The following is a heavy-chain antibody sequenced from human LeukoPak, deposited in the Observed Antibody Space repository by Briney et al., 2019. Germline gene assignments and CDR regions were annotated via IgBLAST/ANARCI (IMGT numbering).Heavy chain of an antibody. Sequence: GGSLRLSCAASGFTFSSYSMNWVRQAPGKGLEWVSSISSSSSYIYYADSVKGRFTISRDNAKNSLYLQMNSLRAEDTAVYYCARESRELPYYFDYWGQGTLVTVSS. CDR1: GFTFSSYS. CDR2: ISSSSSYI. CDR3: ARESRELPYYFDY. V-gene: IGHV3-21*01. D-gene: IGHD1-26*01. J-gene: IGHJ4*02.